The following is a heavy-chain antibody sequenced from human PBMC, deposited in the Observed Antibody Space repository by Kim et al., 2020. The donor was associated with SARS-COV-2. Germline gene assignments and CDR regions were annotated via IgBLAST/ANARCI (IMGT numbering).Heavy chain of an antibody. J-gene: IGHJ6*02. V-gene: IGHV1-3*01. Sequence: QGRVTITRDTSASTAYMELSSMRSEDTAVYYCARVMVRGVIIHYYYGMDVWGQGTTVTVSS. D-gene: IGHD3-10*01. CDR3: ARVMVRGVIIHYYYGMDV.